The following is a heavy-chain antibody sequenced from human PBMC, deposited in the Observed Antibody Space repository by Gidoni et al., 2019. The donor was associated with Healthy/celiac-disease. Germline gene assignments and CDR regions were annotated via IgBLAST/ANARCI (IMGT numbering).Heavy chain of an antibody. CDR2: ISAYNGNT. CDR3: ARDLWVRSIAARPGGMDV. D-gene: IGHD6-6*01. V-gene: IGHV1-18*01. J-gene: IGHJ6*02. CDR1: GSTFTSYG. Sequence: QVQLVQSGAEVKKPGASVKVSCTASGSTFTSYGISWVRQAPGQGLEWMGWISAYNGNTNYAQKLQGRVTMTTDKSTSTAYMELRSLRSDDTAVYYCARDLWVRSIAARPGGMDVWGQGTTVTVSS.